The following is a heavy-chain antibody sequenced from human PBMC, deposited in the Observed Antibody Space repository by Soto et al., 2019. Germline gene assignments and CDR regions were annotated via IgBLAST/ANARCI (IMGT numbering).Heavy chain of an antibody. CDR1: GGSVSSGSYY. CDR2: IYYSGST. Sequence: SETLSLTCTVSGGSVSSGSYYWSWIRQPPGEGLEWIGYIYYSGSTNYNPSLKSRVTISVDTSKNQFSLKLSSVTAADTAVYYCARDPYYYDSSGPGAWGQGTLVTVSS. V-gene: IGHV4-61*01. J-gene: IGHJ5*02. CDR3: ARDPYYYDSSGPGA. D-gene: IGHD3-22*01.